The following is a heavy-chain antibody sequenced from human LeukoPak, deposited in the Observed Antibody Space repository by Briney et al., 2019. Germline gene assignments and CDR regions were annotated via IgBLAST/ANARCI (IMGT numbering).Heavy chain of an antibody. D-gene: IGHD3-16*01. J-gene: IGHJ3*01. CDR1: GFTFDDYA. Sequence: PGGSLRLSCAASGFTFDDYAMHWVRQAPGKGLEWVSGISWNSGSIGYADSVKGRFTISRDNAKNSLYLQMNSLRAEDTALYYCAKLGPTAHQDWGQGTMVTVSS. CDR2: ISWNSGSI. V-gene: IGHV3-9*01. CDR3: AKLGPTAHQD.